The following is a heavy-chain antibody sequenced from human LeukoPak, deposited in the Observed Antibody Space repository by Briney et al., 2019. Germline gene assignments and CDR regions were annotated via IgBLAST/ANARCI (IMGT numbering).Heavy chain of an antibody. V-gene: IGHV3-21*01. CDR3: AREDYGGNRFDY. CDR2: ISSSSSYI. CDR1: GFTFSSYS. D-gene: IGHD4-23*01. J-gene: IGHJ4*02. Sequence: GGSLRLSCAASGFTFSSYSMNWVRQAPGKGLEWVSSISSSSSYIYYADSVKGRFTISRDNAKNSLYLQMNSLRAEDTAVYYCAREDYGGNRFDYWGQGTLVTVSP.